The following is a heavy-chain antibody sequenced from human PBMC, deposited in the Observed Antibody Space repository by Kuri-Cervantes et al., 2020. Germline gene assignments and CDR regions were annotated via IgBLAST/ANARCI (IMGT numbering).Heavy chain of an antibody. D-gene: IGHD2-15*01. CDR3: ARGDCSGGSCYSYYYYGMDV. Sequence: ASVKVSCKASGYTFTSYAMHWVRQAPGQRLEWMGWSNAGNGNTKYSQEFQGRVTITADKSTSTAYIELSSLRSEDTAVYYCARGDCSGGSCYSYYYYGMDVWGQGTTVT. J-gene: IGHJ6*02. CDR1: GYTFTSYA. V-gene: IGHV1-3*02. CDR2: SNAGNGNT.